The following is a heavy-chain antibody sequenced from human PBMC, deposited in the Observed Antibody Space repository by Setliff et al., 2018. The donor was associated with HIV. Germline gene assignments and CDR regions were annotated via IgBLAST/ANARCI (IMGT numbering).Heavy chain of an antibody. D-gene: IGHD3-22*01. J-gene: IGHJ4*02. CDR1: GYIFTTHY. V-gene: IGHV1-46*01. Sequence: ASVKVSCKSSGYIFTTHYIHWVRQAPGQGIEWMGMSNPSSRTTIYAQKFRGRMTLTKDKSTTTVYMELSSLRSDDTAVYYCARGGRVDESRGSYYPLMYWGQGTLVTVSS. CDR2: SNPSSRTT. CDR3: ARGGRVDESRGSYYPLMY.